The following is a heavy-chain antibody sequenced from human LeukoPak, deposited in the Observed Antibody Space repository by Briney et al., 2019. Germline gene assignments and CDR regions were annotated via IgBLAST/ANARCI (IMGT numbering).Heavy chain of an antibody. CDR3: ARALTAAGTYNWFDP. Sequence: ASVKVSCKASGGTFSSYAISWVRQAPGQGLEWMGGIIPIFGTANYAQKFQGRVTITTDESTSTAHMELSSLRSEDTAVYYCARALTAAGTYNWFDPWGQGTLVTVSS. D-gene: IGHD6-19*01. J-gene: IGHJ5*02. CDR1: GGTFSSYA. CDR2: IIPIFGTA. V-gene: IGHV1-69*05.